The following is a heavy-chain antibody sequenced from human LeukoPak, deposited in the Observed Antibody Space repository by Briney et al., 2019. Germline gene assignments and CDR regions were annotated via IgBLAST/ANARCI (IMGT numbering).Heavy chain of an antibody. V-gene: IGHV1-18*01. D-gene: IGHD3-10*01. CDR3: ARDSLYYGSGSYLGFDP. J-gene: IGHJ5*02. CDR2: ISGYNGNT. CDR1: GYTFTRYG. Sequence: GASVKVSCKASGYTFTRYGISCVRQAPGQGLEWMRWISGYNGNTNYAEKLQGRVTMTTDTSTSTVYMELRSLRSDDTAVYYCARDSLYYGSGSYLGFDPWGQGTLVTVSS.